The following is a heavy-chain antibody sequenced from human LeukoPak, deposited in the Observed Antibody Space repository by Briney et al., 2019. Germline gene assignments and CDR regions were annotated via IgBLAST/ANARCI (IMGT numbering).Heavy chain of an antibody. CDR1: GFTFADYA. J-gene: IGHJ6*02. V-gene: IGHV3-9*01. Sequence: GGSLRLSCAASGFTFADYAMHWVRQVPGKGLEWVSGIIWNSGSIGYADSVKGRFTISRDNAKNSLYLQMNSLRAKDTALYYCAKDIAARGFYYYYGMDVWGQGTTVTVSS. CDR2: IIWNSGSI. CDR3: AKDIAARGFYYYYGMDV. D-gene: IGHD6-6*01.